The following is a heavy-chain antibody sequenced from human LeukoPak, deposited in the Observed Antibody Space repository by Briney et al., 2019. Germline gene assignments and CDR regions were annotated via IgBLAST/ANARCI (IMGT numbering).Heavy chain of an antibody. V-gene: IGHV4-4*02. Sequence: SETLSLTCAVSGGSISSNNWWGWVRQPPGKGLEWIGEIYHSGSPNYNPSLKSRVTISVDTSKNQFSLRLNSATAADTAVYYCARSRAFNSGAFDPWGQGSLVTVSS. CDR2: IYHSGSP. J-gene: IGHJ5*02. CDR1: GGSISSNNW. CDR3: ARSRAFNSGAFDP. D-gene: IGHD1-26*01.